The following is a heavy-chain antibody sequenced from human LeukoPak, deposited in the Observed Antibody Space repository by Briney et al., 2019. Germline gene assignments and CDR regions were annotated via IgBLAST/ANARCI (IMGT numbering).Heavy chain of an antibody. V-gene: IGHV4-30-2*01. CDR3: ARAYCGGDCYGYYYGMDV. CDR2: IYHSGST. J-gene: IGHJ6*02. Sequence: SQTLSLTCAVSGGSISSGGYSWSWIRQPPGKGLEWIGYIYHSGSTYYNPSLKSRVTLSVDRSKNQFSLKLSSVTAADTAVYYCARAYCGGDCYGYYYGMDVWGQGTTVTVSS. D-gene: IGHD2-21*02. CDR1: GGSISSGGYS.